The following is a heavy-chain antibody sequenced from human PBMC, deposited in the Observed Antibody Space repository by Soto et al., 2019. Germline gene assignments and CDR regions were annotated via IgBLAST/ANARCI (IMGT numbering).Heavy chain of an antibody. D-gene: IGHD3-3*01. V-gene: IGHV1-3*01. J-gene: IGHJ6*03. CDR3: ATGRWSGYSYYYYMDV. Sequence: GASVXVSCKASGYTFTSYAMQWVRQAAGQKREWMGWINAGNGNTKYSQKFQGRVTITRDTSASTAYMELSSLRSEGTAVYYCATGRWSGYSYYYYMDVWGKGTTVTVSS. CDR2: INAGNGNT. CDR1: GYTFTSYA.